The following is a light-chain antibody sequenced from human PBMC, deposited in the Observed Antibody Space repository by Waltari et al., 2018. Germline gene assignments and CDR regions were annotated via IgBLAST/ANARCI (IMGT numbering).Light chain of an antibody. CDR2: WAS. J-gene: IGKJ1*01. V-gene: IGKV4-1*01. Sequence: DIVMTQSPDSLALSLGERASINCRSNQSVLNNSDKKNSLAWYQQKPGQPPRLLIYWASTGESGVPDRLSGSGSGTDFALTISSLQAEDVAVYYCQQYYSARRTFGQGTKVEV. CDR3: QQYYSARRT. CDR1: QSVLNNSDKKNS.